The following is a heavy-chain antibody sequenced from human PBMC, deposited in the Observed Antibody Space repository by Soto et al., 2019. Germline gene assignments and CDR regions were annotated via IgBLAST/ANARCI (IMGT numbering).Heavy chain of an antibody. J-gene: IGHJ4*02. Sequence: QLQLQESGSGLVRPSQTLSLTCTVSGASIGSGSYSWNWIRQPPGKGLEWIGYLHHSGDTYFNPSLWRRVSISGDRSNNQFSLKLISVTAADTAVYYCARFPLWFGELDYWGQGALVTVSS. CDR3: ARFPLWFGELDY. V-gene: IGHV4-30-2*01. CDR1: GASIGSGSYS. D-gene: IGHD3-10*01. CDR2: LHHSGDT.